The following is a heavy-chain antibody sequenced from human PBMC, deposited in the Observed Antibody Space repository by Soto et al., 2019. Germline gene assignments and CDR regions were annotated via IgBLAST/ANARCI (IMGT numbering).Heavy chain of an antibody. Sequence: ASVKVSCKASGGTFSSYTISWVRQAPGQGLEWMGRIIPILGIANYAQKFQGRVTITADKSTSTAYMELSSLRSEDTAVYYCAIVVVAATPDLSYYYYGMDVWGQGTTVT. V-gene: IGHV1-69*02. CDR1: GGTFSSYT. CDR2: IIPILGIA. J-gene: IGHJ6*02. D-gene: IGHD2-15*01. CDR3: AIVVVAATPDLSYYYYGMDV.